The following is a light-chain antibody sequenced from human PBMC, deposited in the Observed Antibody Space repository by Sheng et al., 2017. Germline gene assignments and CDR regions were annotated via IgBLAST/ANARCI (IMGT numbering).Light chain of an antibody. CDR1: NLGDVF. J-gene: IGLJ2*01. Sequence: SYELTQPPSVSVSPGQTATITCSGDNLGDVFSSWYQQKPGQSPALIIYQDIKRPSGIPARFSGSNSGNTATLTISGTQAMDEADYYCQAWDSSTANVVFGGGTKLTVL. V-gene: IGLV3-1*01. CDR3: QAWDSSTANVV. CDR2: QDI.